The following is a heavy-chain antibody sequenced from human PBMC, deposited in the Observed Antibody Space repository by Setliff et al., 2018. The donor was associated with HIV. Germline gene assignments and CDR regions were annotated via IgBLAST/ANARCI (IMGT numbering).Heavy chain of an antibody. Sequence: ASVKVSCKASGYTFTNYAIHWVRQAPGQRLEWMGWINAGNGNTKYSQEFQGRVTITTDTSADTAYMELSSLRFEDTAVYYCATLDYYGSQTYNLALHYWGQGTLVTVSS. J-gene: IGHJ4*02. CDR2: INAGNGNT. D-gene: IGHD3-10*01. CDR3: ATLDYYGSQTYNLALHY. V-gene: IGHV1-3*01. CDR1: GYTFTNYA.